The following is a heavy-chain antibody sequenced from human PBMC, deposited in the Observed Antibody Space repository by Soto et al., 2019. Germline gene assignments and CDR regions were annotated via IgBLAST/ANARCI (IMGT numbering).Heavy chain of an antibody. CDR2: ISAYNGNT. CDR1: GYTFTGYG. D-gene: IGHD3-3*01. Sequence: ASVKVSCRASGYTFTGYGISGVRQSTGQGLEWMGWISAYNGNTNYAQKLQGRVTMTTDTSTSTAYMELRSLRSDDTAVYYCARDRRYDFENLFDPWVQGTLVTVSS. V-gene: IGHV1-18*01. J-gene: IGHJ5*02. CDR3: ARDRRYDFENLFDP.